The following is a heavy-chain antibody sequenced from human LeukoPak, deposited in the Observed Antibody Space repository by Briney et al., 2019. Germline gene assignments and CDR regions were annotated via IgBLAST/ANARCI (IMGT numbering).Heavy chain of an antibody. CDR2: IYPDDSDT. D-gene: IGHD2-8*01. V-gene: IGHV5-51*01. Sequence: GESLKISCKGSAYSFASSWIGWVRQMPGKGLEWMGIIYPDDSDTRYSPSFEGQITISVDKSISTAYLQWSSLKASDTAVYYCARHGHCTNGVCYSNYYYHMDVWGKGTTVTVSS. CDR3: ARHGHCTNGVCYSNYYYHMDV. CDR1: AYSFASSW. J-gene: IGHJ6*03.